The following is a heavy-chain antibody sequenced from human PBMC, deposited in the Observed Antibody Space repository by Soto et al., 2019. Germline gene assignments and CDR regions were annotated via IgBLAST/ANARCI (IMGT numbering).Heavy chain of an antibody. D-gene: IGHD3-9*01. CDR2: ISSSSSTI. CDR1: GFTFSSYS. V-gene: IGHV3-48*02. CDR3: ARGMDPYDILTGYHYYYYYYGMDV. Sequence: GGSLRLSCAASGFTFSSYSMNWVRQAPGKGLEWVSYISSSSSTIYYADSVKGRFTISRDNAKNSLYLQMNSLRDEDTAVYYCARGMDPYDILTGYHYYYYYYGMDVWGQGTTVTVSS. J-gene: IGHJ6*02.